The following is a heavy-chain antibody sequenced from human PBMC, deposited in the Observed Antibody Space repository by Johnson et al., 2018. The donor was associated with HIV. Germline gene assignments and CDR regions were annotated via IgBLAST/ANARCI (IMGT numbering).Heavy chain of an antibody. CDR1: GFTFSSYA. Sequence: VRLVESGGGVVQPGRSLRLSCAASGFTFSSYAMHWVRQGLGKGLEWVSTISGAGGTTYYADSVKGRFIISRDIFRNTLYLDMNSLRAEDTAVYFCAKRPIMIAFGEINGFDIWGQGTMVTVSS. J-gene: IGHJ3*02. CDR2: ISGAGGTT. CDR3: AKRPIMIAFGEINGFDI. V-gene: IGHV3-23*04. D-gene: IGHD3-16*01.